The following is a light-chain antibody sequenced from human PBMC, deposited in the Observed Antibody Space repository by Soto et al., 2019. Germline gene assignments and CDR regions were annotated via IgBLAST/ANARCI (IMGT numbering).Light chain of an antibody. J-gene: IGKJ3*01. CDR2: DAS. CDR1: QSVSGF. Sequence: EIVLAQSPATLSLSPGERATLSCRTTQSVSGFLAWYQQKPGQAPRLLIYDASNRAAGIPARFSGSGSGTAFTLTIRSLEPDDFAVYYCQQRSNWLFGPGTKVDI. V-gene: IGKV3-11*01. CDR3: QQRSNWL.